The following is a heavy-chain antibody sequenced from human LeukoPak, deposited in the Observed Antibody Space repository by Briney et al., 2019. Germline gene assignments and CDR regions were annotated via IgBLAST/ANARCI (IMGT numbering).Heavy chain of an antibody. V-gene: IGHV3-23*01. D-gene: IGHD2-8*01. CDR3: AKGYCTNGVCYTDY. CDR1: GFTFSSYA. Sequence: GGSLRLSCAASGFTFSSYAMSWVRQAPGKGLEWVSVISGSGGTTNYADSVKGRFTVSRDNSNNTLYLQMNSLRAEDTAVYYCAKGYCTNGVCYTDYWGQGALVTVSS. J-gene: IGHJ4*02. CDR2: ISGSGGTT.